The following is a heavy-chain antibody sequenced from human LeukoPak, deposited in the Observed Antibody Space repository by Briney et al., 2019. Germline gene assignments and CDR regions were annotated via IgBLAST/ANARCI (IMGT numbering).Heavy chain of an antibody. V-gene: IGHV3-53*01. CDR3: ASWPGAWYGEDY. CDR1: GFTVSSNY. CDR2: IFGSGGT. J-gene: IGHJ4*02. Sequence: GGSLRLSCAASGFTVSSNYMAWVRQPPGKGLEWVSVIFGSGGTYYAGSVRGRFTISRDNSQNTLFLQMNSLRAEDTAVYYCASWPGAWYGEDYWGQGTRVTVSS. D-gene: IGHD3-10*01.